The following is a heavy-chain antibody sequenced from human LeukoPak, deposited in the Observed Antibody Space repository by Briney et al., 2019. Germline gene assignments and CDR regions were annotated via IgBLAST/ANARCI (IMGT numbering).Heavy chain of an antibody. J-gene: IGHJ4*02. Sequence: GGSLRLSCAGSGFTFSSYAMHWVRQAPGKGLEYVSAISSNVCSTYYANSFKLTFTISTHYSKTTLYLQMATLRAEDMAVYYCARSILIAAPKDYWGQGTLVTVSS. CDR1: GFTFSSYA. D-gene: IGHD6-13*01. V-gene: IGHV3-64*01. CDR3: ARSILIAAPKDY. CDR2: ISSNVCST.